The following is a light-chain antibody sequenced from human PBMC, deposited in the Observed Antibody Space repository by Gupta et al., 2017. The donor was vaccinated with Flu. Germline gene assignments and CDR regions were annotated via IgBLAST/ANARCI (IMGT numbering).Light chain of an antibody. CDR3: ETWDSSLSGWV. CDR1: SSNIGNNY. J-gene: IGLJ3*02. V-gene: IGLV1-51*02. Sequence: KVTISCSGSSSNIGNNYVSWYQQLPGTAPKLLIYENDKRPSGIPDRFSGSRSDTSATLGITGLLTGDEADYYCETWDSSLSGWVFGGGTTLTVL. CDR2: END.